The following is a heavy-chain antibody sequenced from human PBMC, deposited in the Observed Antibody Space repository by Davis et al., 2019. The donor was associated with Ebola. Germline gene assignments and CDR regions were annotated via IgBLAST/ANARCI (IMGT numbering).Heavy chain of an antibody. J-gene: IGHJ4*02. CDR3: ARERIYGDYDFDY. Sequence: GESLKISCAASGFTFSSYGMHWVRQAPGKGLEWVAVIWYDGSNKYYADSVKGRFTISRDNSKNTLYLQMNSLRAEDTAVYYCARERIYGDYDFDYWGQGTLVTVSS. CDR2: IWYDGSNK. D-gene: IGHD4-17*01. V-gene: IGHV3-33*01. CDR1: GFTFSSYG.